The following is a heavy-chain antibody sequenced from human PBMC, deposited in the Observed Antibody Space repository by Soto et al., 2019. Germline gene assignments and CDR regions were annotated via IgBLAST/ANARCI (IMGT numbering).Heavy chain of an antibody. D-gene: IGHD4-17*01. CDR2: IYPGDSDT. J-gene: IGHJ4*02. Sequence: GESLKICCKGSGYSFTIYWIGWVRQMPGKGLEWMGIIYPGDSDTRYSPSFQGQVTISADKSISTAYLQWSSLKASDTAMYYCARGTTVVTHRFDYWGQGTLVTVSS. CDR3: ARGTTVVTHRFDY. CDR1: GYSFTIYW. V-gene: IGHV5-51*01.